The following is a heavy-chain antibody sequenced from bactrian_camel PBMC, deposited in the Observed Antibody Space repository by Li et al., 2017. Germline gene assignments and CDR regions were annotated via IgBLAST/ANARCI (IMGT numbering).Heavy chain of an antibody. Sequence: VQLVESGGGLVQAGGSLRVSCVASGITFEDYAMGWVRQAPGKGLEWVSSINSRGSSTYYSDSVKGRFTISRDNAKVYLQLNSLKTEDTAMYYCAKGLGTYDEYSLWGQGTQVTVS. J-gene: IGHJ4*01. CDR2: INSRGSST. CDR3: AKGLGTYDEYSL. CDR1: GITFEDYA. V-gene: IGHV3-1*01. D-gene: IGHD5*01.